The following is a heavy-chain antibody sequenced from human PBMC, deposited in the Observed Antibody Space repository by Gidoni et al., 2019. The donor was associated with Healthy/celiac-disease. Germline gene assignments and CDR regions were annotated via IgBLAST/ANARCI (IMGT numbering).Heavy chain of an antibody. V-gene: IGHV3-23*04. CDR2: ISGSGGST. D-gene: IGHD3-9*01. CDR1: GFTFSSSS. Sequence: EVQLVESGGGLVQTGGSLRLSCAASGFTFSSSSMCWVRQAPGKGLEWVSAISGSGGSTYYADSVKGRFTISRDNSKNTLYLQMNSLRAEDTAVYYCAKDRILEYYDILTGYYYDAFDIWGQGTMVTVSS. CDR3: AKDRILEYYDILTGYYYDAFDI. J-gene: IGHJ3*02.